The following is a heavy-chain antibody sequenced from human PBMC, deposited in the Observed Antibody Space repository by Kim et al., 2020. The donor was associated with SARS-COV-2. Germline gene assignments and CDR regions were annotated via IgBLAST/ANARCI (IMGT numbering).Heavy chain of an antibody. CDR1: GGSISSYY. V-gene: IGHV4-4*07. CDR3: ARELVVPAAIYGMDV. CDR2: IYTSGST. Sequence: SETLSLTCTVSGGSISSYYWSWIRQPAGKGLEWIGRIYTSGSTNYNPSLKSRVTMSVDTSKNQFSLKLSSVTAADTAVYYCARELVVPAAIYGMDVWGQGTTVTVSS. D-gene: IGHD2-2*02. J-gene: IGHJ6*02.